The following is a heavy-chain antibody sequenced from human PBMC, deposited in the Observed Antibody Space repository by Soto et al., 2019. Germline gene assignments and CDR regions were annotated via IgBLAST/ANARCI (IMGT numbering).Heavy chain of an antibody. J-gene: IGHJ6*02. CDR1: GGTFSSYA. CDR2: IIPIFGTA. D-gene: IGHD5-18*01. Sequence: SVKVSCKASGGTFSSYAISWVRQAPGQGXEWMGGIIPIFGTANYAQKFQGRVTITADESTSTAYMELSSLRSEDTAVYYCAREGGTAMVPTRVYYYGMDVWGQGTTVTVSS. V-gene: IGHV1-69*13. CDR3: AREGGTAMVPTRVYYYGMDV.